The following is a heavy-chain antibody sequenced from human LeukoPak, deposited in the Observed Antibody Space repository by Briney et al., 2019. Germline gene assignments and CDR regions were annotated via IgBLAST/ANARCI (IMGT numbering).Heavy chain of an antibody. V-gene: IGHV4-4*07. CDR1: GGSISSYY. J-gene: IGHJ5*02. D-gene: IGHD1-14*01. Sequence: SETLSLTCTVSGGSISSYYWSWIRQPAGKGLEWIGRIYTSGSTNYNPSLKSRVTMSVDTSKNQFSLKLSSVTAADTAVYYCAGTEPPTGNYNWFDRWGQGTLVTDSS. CDR3: AGTEPPTGNYNWFDR. CDR2: IYTSGST.